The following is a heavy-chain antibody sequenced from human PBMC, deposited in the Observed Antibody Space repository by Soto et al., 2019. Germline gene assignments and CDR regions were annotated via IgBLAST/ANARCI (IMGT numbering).Heavy chain of an antibody. Sequence: QVQLQESGPGLVKPSQTLSLTCTVSGGSISSGVYYWIWLRQHPGKGLEWSGYIYYSGSTSYNPSLKSRLTISVDTSKNQFSLKLSSVTAADTAVYYCARGVIHWGQGTLVTVSS. J-gene: IGHJ4*02. D-gene: IGHD3-16*02. CDR3: ARGVIH. V-gene: IGHV4-31*03. CDR1: GGSISSGVYY. CDR2: IYYSGST.